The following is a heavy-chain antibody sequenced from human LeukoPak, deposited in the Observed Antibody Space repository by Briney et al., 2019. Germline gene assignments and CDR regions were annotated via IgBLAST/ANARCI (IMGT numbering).Heavy chain of an antibody. D-gene: IGHD6-13*01. CDR3: TRAPYSSSWYYFDY. CDR1: GFTFSNYW. CDR2: INSDGSTT. Sequence: GGSLRLSCAASGFTFSNYWMHWVRQAPGKGLVWVSRINSDGSTTNYADSVKGRFTISRDNAKNTLSLQMNSLRAEDTAVYYCTRAPYSSSWYYFDYWGQGTLVTVSS. J-gene: IGHJ4*02. V-gene: IGHV3-74*01.